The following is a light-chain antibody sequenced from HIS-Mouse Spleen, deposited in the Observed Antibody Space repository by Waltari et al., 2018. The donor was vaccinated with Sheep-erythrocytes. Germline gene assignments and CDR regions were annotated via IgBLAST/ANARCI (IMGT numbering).Light chain of an antibody. CDR2: QDS. J-gene: IGLJ3*02. V-gene: IGLV3-1*01. CDR3: QAWDSSTAWV. Sequence: SYELTQPPSVSVSPGQTASIPCSGDKLGDKYACWYQQKPGQSPVLVIYQDSKRPSGIPERFSCSNSGNTATLTISGTQAMDEADYYCQAWDSSTAWVFGGGTKLTVL. CDR1: KLGDKY.